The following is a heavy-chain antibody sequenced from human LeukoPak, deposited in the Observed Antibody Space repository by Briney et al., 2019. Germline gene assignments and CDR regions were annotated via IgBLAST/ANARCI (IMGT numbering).Heavy chain of an antibody. CDR2: ISGSGDRT. V-gene: IGHV3-23*01. CDR3: ARGTLYSGWSYYFDY. Sequence: GGSLRLSCAASGFTFSSSAMSWVRQAPGKGLQWVSSISGSGDRTYYADSVKGRFTISRDNSKNTLYLQMNSLRAEDTAVYYCARGTLYSGWSYYFDYWGQGTLVRVSS. J-gene: IGHJ4*02. CDR1: GFTFSSSA. D-gene: IGHD6-19*01.